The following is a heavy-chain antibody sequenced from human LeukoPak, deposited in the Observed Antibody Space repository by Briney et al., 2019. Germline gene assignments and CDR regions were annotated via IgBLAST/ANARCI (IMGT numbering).Heavy chain of an antibody. CDR2: IYSGGST. Sequence: PGGSLRLSCAASGFTVSSNYMSWVRQAPGKGLEWVSVIYSGGSTYYAESVKGRFTISRHNSKNTLYLQMNSMRAEDTAVYYCARDRIAVAGTKDYYYYGMDVWGQGTTVTVSS. V-gene: IGHV3-53*04. CDR1: GFTVSSNY. CDR3: ARDRIAVAGTKDYYYYGMDV. D-gene: IGHD6-19*01. J-gene: IGHJ6*02.